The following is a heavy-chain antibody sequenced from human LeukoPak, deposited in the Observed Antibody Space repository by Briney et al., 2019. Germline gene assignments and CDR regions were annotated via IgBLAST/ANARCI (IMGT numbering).Heavy chain of an antibody. D-gene: IGHD3-9*01. CDR3: ARAAYDILTGYYDSFDY. CDR1: GGSISSYY. V-gene: IGHV4-59*01. J-gene: IGHJ4*02. CDR2: IYYSGST. Sequence: PSETLSLTCTFSGGSISSYYWSWIRQPPGKGLEWSGYIYYSGSTNYNPSLKSRVTISVDTSKNQFSLKLSSVTAADTAVFYRARAAYDILTGYYDSFDYWGQGTLVTVSS.